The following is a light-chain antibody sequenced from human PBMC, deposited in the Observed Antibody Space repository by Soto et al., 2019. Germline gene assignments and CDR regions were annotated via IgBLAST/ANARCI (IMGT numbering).Light chain of an antibody. Sequence: SYELTQPPSVSVAPGKTARITCGGNNIGSKSVHWYQQKPGQAPVLVIYYDSDRPSGIPERFSGSNSGNTATLTISRVEAGDEADYYCQVWDSSSDHGGFGGGTKLTVL. J-gene: IGLJ2*01. CDR2: YDS. V-gene: IGLV3-21*04. CDR3: QVWDSSSDHGG. CDR1: NIGSKS.